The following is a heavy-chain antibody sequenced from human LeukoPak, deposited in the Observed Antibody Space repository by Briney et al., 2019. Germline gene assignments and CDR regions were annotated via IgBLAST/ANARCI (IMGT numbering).Heavy chain of an antibody. CDR1: GGSISSYY. Sequence: SETLSLTCTVSGGSISSYYWSWIRQTPGKGLEWMGYIYYSGSTNYNPSLKSRVTISVDTSKNQFSLKLSSVTAADTAVYYCARQIDYDILTGFQAKNDAFDIWGQGTVVTVSS. CDR2: IYYSGST. CDR3: ARQIDYDILTGFQAKNDAFDI. J-gene: IGHJ3*02. V-gene: IGHV4-59*08. D-gene: IGHD3-9*01.